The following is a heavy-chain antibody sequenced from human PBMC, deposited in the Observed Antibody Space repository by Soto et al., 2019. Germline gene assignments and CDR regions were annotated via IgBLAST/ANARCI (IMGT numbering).Heavy chain of an antibody. CDR2: ISYGGST. J-gene: IGHJ4*02. D-gene: IGHD5-18*01. CDR1: GGSINSGGYC. Sequence: QVQLQESGPGLVKPSQILSLTCTVSGGSINSGGYCWSWIRQHPGKGLDWIGCISYGGSTSYNPSRKSRVTIAADTSKNQFSLKLTSVTAADTAVYYCSRGILVWGQGALITVSS. V-gene: IGHV4-31*03. CDR3: SRGILV.